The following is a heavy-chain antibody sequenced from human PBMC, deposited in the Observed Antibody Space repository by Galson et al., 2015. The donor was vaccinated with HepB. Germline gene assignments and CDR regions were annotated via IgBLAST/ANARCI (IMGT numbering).Heavy chain of an antibody. CDR3: ARAAPVTGDYPYYYYYGMDV. D-gene: IGHD4-17*01. J-gene: IGHJ6*02. CDR2: ISSSSSYI. Sequence: SLRLSCAASGFTFSSYSMNWVRQAPGKGLEWVSSISSSSSYIYYADSVKGRFTISRDNAKNSLYQQMNSLRAEDTAVYYCARAAPVTGDYPYYYYYGMDVWGQGTTVTVSS. CDR1: GFTFSSYS. V-gene: IGHV3-21*01.